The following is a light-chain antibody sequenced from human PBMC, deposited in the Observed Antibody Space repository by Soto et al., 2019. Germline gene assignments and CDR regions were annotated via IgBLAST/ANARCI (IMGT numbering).Light chain of an antibody. Sequence: ERVMTQSPATLSVSPGERATLSCRASQSVTSDLVWYQQRPGQAPRLLIYGASTRATGTPARFSGSGSGTEFTLTISSLPSEDFAVYYCQQYNNWHLTFGGGTKVEIK. CDR2: GAS. V-gene: IGKV3-15*01. J-gene: IGKJ4*01. CDR1: QSVTSD. CDR3: QQYNNWHLT.